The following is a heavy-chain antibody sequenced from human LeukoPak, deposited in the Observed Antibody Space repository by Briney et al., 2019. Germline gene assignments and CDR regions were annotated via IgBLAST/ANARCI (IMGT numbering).Heavy chain of an antibody. CDR2: IWYDGSNK. J-gene: IGHJ5*02. V-gene: IGHV3-33*08. Sequence: QSGGSLRLSCAASGFTFDSYWMSWVRQAPGKGLEWVAVIWYDGSNKYYADSVKGRFTISRDNSKNTLYLQMNSLRAEDTAVYYCARDWELGPWFDPWGQGTLVTVSS. CDR1: GFTFDSYW. CDR3: ARDWELGPWFDP. D-gene: IGHD1-26*01.